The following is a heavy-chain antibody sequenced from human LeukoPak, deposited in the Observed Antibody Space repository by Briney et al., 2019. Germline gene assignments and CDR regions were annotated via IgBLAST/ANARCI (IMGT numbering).Heavy chain of an antibody. CDR2: ISSSSSYI. CDR1: GFTFSSYS. V-gene: IGHV3-21*01. Sequence: PGGSLRLSCAASGFTFSSYSMNWVRQAPGKGLEWVSSISSSSSYIYYADSVKGRFTISRGNAKNSLYLQMNSLRAEDTAVYYCARDRHISDYVWGSYRLAEYFQHWGQGTLVTVSS. CDR3: ARDRHISDYVWGSYRLAEYFQH. J-gene: IGHJ1*01. D-gene: IGHD3-16*02.